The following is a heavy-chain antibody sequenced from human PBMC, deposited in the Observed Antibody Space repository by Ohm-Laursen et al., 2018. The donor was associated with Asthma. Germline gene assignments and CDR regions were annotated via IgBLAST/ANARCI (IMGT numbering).Heavy chain of an antibody. CDR1: GYTFTSYG. Sequence: GASVKVSCKASGYTFTSYGISWVRQAPGQGLEWMGGIIPIFGTVNYAQKFQGRVTITADDSTSIAYMELSSLRSEDTAVYYCARVDEYSYGMDVWGPGTTVTVSS. V-gene: IGHV1-69*13. J-gene: IGHJ6*02. CDR3: ARVDEYSYGMDV. CDR2: IIPIFGTV.